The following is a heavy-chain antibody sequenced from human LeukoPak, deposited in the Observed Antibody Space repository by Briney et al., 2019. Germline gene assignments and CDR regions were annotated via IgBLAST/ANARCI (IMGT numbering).Heavy chain of an antibody. CDR2: IKYDGSNK. CDR3: AKVEVSSKEDY. CDR1: GVTFSSYW. D-gene: IGHD6-13*01. V-gene: IGHV3-30*02. J-gene: IGHJ4*02. Sequence: GGSLRLSCAASGVTFSSYWMSWVRQAPGKGLEWVAFIKYDGSNKHNAESVKGRFTISRDNSKNTLYLQMNSLRAEDTAVYYCAKVEVSSKEDYWGQGTLVTVSS.